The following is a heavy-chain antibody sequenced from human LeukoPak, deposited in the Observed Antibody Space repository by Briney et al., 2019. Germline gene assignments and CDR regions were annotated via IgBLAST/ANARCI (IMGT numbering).Heavy chain of an antibody. D-gene: IGHD3-3*01. V-gene: IGHV4-59*01. Sequence: PSETLSLTCTVSGGSISSYYWSWIRQPPGKGLEWIGYIYYSGSTNYNPSLKSRVTISVDTSKNQFSLKLSSVTAADTAVYYCARAQYDFWSGYSCNWFDPWGQGTLVTVSS. CDR3: ARAQYDFWSGYSCNWFDP. CDR2: IYYSGST. J-gene: IGHJ5*02. CDR1: GGSISSYY.